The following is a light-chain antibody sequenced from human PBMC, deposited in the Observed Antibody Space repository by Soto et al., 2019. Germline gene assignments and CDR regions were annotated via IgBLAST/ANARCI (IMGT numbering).Light chain of an antibody. CDR2: EVT. V-gene: IGLV2-14*01. Sequence: QSVLAQPSSVSGSPGQSITISCTGTSTDVGGYNYVSWYQHHSGKAPNLLIYEVTNRPSGISDRFSGSKSVNTASLTISGLQAEDESDYYCGSYSSTDTPFVFGTGTKVTV. CDR3: GSYSSTDTPFV. CDR1: STDVGGYNY. J-gene: IGLJ1*01.